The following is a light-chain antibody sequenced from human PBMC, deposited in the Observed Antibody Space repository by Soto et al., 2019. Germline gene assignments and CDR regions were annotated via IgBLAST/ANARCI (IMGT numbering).Light chain of an antibody. V-gene: IGLV2-14*01. CDR2: DVS. Sequence: QSVLTQPASVSGSPGQSITISCTGTSSDVGGYNYVSWYQQHPGKAPKLMIYDVSNRPSGVSNRFSGSKSGNTASLTISGLQAEDEADYYCSSYTSSSTDFGTGTKVTAL. CDR1: SSDVGGYNY. J-gene: IGLJ1*01. CDR3: SSYTSSSTD.